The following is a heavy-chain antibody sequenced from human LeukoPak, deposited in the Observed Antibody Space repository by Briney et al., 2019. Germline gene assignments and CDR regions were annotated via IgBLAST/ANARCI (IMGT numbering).Heavy chain of an antibody. J-gene: IGHJ5*02. CDR3: ARGTRYDFWSGYYTSHLNWFDP. V-gene: IGHV5-51*01. Sequence: GESLKISCKGSGYSFTSYWIGWVRQMPGKGLEWMGIIYPGDSDTRYSPSFQGQVTISADKSTSTAYLQWSSLKASDTAMYYCARGTRYDFWSGYYTSHLNWFDPWGQGTLVTVSS. CDR2: IYPGDSDT. D-gene: IGHD3-3*01. CDR1: GYSFTSYW.